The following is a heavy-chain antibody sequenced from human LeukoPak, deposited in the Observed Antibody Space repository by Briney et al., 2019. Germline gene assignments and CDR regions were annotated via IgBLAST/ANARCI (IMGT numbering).Heavy chain of an antibody. Sequence: PGGSLRLSCAASGFTFSSYAMSWVRQAPGKGLEWVSSISSSGTYIYYADSVMGRFTISRDNAKNSLYLQMNGLRAEDTAAYYCARDYQDWVYWGQGTLVTVSS. CDR2: ISSSGTYI. J-gene: IGHJ4*02. CDR1: GFTFSSYA. V-gene: IGHV3-21*01. D-gene: IGHD3/OR15-3a*01. CDR3: ARDYQDWVY.